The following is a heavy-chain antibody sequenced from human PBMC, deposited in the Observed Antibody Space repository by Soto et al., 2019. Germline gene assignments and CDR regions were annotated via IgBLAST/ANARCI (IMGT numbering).Heavy chain of an antibody. CDR2: INPSGGST. Sequence: ASVKVSCKASGYTFPSYYMHWVRQAPGQGLEWMGIINPSGGSTSYAQKFQGRVTMTRDTSTSTVYMELSSLRSEDTAVYYCASGSGSYYKTHYYYYYMDVWGKGTTVTVSS. V-gene: IGHV1-46*03. D-gene: IGHD3-10*01. CDR1: GYTFPSYY. J-gene: IGHJ6*03. CDR3: ASGSGSYYKTHYYYYYMDV.